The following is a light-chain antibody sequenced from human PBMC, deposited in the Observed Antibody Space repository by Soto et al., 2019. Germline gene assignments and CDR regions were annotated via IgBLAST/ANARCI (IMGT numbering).Light chain of an antibody. CDR1: SGHSTYA. Sequence: QSVLTQSPSASASLGASVKLTCTLSSGHSTYAIAWHQQQPEKGPRYLMKLNIDGSHMKGDGIPDRFSGSSSGAERYLTISNLQSEDEADYYCQTWGTGIRVFGGGTKLTVL. CDR3: QTWGTGIRV. CDR2: LNIDGSH. V-gene: IGLV4-69*01. J-gene: IGLJ3*02.